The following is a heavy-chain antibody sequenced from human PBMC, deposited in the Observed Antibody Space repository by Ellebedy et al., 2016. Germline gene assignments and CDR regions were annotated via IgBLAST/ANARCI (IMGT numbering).Heavy chain of an antibody. J-gene: IGHJ4*02. CDR3: ARTRPSYRRGFDY. CDR1: GGSFSGYY. Sequence: SETLSLTRAVYGGSFSGYYWSWIRQPPGKGLEWIGEINHSGSTNYNPSLKSRVTISVDTSKNQFSLKLSSVTAADTAVYYCARTRPSYRRGFDYWGQGTLVTVSS. V-gene: IGHV4-34*01. CDR2: INHSGST. D-gene: IGHD1-26*01.